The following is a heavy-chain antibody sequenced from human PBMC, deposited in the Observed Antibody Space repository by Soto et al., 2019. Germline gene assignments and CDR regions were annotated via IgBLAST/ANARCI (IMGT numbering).Heavy chain of an antibody. CDR2: IYYSGST. Sequence: SETLSLTCTVSGGSISSSSYYWGWIRQPPGKGLEWIGSIYYSGSTYYNPSLKSRVTISVDTSKNQFSLKLSSVTAADTAVYYCARLPPLEYYDFWSGSTPQDAFDIWGQGTMVTVSS. J-gene: IGHJ3*02. V-gene: IGHV4-39*01. D-gene: IGHD3-3*01. CDR1: GGSISSSSYY. CDR3: ARLPPLEYYDFWSGSTPQDAFDI.